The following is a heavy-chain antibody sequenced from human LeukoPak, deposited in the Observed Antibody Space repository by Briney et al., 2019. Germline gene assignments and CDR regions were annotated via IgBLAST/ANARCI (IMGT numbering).Heavy chain of an antibody. CDR1: GGSISSYY. Sequence: PSETLSLTCTVSGGSISSYYWGWIRQPAGKGLEWIGRIYTSGSTNYNPSLKSRVTMSVDTSKNQFSLKLSSVTAADTAVYYCARDPMSWWYGDTDAFDIWGQGTMVTVSS. CDR3: ARDPMSWWYGDTDAFDI. CDR2: IYTSGST. D-gene: IGHD2-15*01. V-gene: IGHV4-4*07. J-gene: IGHJ3*02.